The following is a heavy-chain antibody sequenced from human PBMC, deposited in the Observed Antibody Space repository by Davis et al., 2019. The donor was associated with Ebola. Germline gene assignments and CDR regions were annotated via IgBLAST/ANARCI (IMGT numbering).Heavy chain of an antibody. CDR1: GGPISPYY. Sequence: MPSETLSLPCTVSGGPISPYYWTWFRQPPGKGLERIGHIYYSGSTNYKSSLKSRVSISVDTSKNQFSLKLSSVTAADTAVYYCARVPRSYDFWSVRYSYHCVDVWGQGTTVTVS. D-gene: IGHD3-3*01. CDR2: IYYSGST. CDR3: ARVPRSYDFWSVRYSYHCVDV. V-gene: IGHV4-59*01. J-gene: IGHJ6*02.